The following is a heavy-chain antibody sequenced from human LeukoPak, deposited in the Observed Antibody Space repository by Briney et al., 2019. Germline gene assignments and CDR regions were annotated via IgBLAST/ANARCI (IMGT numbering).Heavy chain of an antibody. Sequence: PSETLSLTCTVSGGSISSGDYYWSWIRQPPGKGLEWIGYMSYSGSTYYNPSLKSRVTISVDTSKNQFSLKLSSVTAADTAVYYCARAAAIAARRGVFDYWGQGTLVTVSS. CDR3: ARAAAIAARRGVFDY. CDR2: MSYSGST. D-gene: IGHD6-6*01. V-gene: IGHV4-30-4*01. J-gene: IGHJ4*02. CDR1: GGSISSGDYY.